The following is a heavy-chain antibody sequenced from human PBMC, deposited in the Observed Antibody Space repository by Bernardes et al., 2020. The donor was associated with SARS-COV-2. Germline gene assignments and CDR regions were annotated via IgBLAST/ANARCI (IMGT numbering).Heavy chain of an antibody. V-gene: IGHV1-24*01. CDR1: GYRLIDLS. CDR2: FDFEDSKT. Sequence: ASVKVSCKVSGYRLIDLSTHWVRQAPGEGLEWMGGFDFEDSKTIYAQKFQGRVTMTEDTSSDTAYMELTSLRSEDTAVYFCATYVPLTRCVGDCYFGEAPFNMWGQGTMVTVSS. CDR3: ATYVPLTRCVGDCYFGEAPFNM. J-gene: IGHJ3*02. D-gene: IGHD2-21*02.